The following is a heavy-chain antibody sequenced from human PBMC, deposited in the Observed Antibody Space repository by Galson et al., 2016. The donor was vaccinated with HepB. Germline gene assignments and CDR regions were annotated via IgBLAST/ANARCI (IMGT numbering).Heavy chain of an antibody. J-gene: IGHJ4*02. V-gene: IGHV3-23*01. CDR2: ISGDSENT. D-gene: IGHD3-16*01. CDR1: GFTFSDSA. CDR3: AKGGGYDH. Sequence: SLRLSCAASGFTFSDSAMSWVRQAPGKGLEWVSAISGDSENTYYTDSVKGRFAISKDNSEKTLYLQMNSLRAEDTAIYYCAKGGGYDHWGQGTLVTVSS.